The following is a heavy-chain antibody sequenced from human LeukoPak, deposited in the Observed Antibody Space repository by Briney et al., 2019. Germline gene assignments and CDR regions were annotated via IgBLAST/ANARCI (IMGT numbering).Heavy chain of an antibody. CDR2: IYYSGST. CDR1: GGSISNYY. Sequence: SETLSLTCTVSGGSISNYYWSWIRQPPGKGLEWIGYIYYSGSTNYNPSLKSRVTISVDTSKNQFSLKLSSVTAADTAVYYCARSSGYLTDYWGQGTLVTVSS. D-gene: IGHD3-3*01. V-gene: IGHV4-59*01. CDR3: ARSSGYLTDY. J-gene: IGHJ4*02.